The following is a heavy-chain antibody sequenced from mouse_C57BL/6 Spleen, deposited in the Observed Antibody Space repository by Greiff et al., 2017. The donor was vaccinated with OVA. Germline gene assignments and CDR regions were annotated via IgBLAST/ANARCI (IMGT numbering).Heavy chain of an antibody. J-gene: IGHJ1*03. D-gene: IGHD1-1*01. CDR2: IDPNSGGT. Sequence: QVQLQQSGAELVKPGASVKLSCKASGYTFTSYWMHWVKQRPGRGLEWIGRIDPNSGGTKYNEKFKSKATLTVDKPSSTAYMQLSSLTSEDSAVYYCARCHYYGSSYDDWYFDVWGTGTTVTVSS. CDR1: GYTFTSYW. V-gene: IGHV1-72*01. CDR3: ARCHYYGSSYDDWYFDV.